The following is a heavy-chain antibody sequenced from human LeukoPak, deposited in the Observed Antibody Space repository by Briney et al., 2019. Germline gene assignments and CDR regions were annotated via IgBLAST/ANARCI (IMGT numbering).Heavy chain of an antibody. V-gene: IGHV3-23*01. CDR1: GFTFSSYA. D-gene: IGHD2-2*01. CDR3: AKVPNIVVVPAAIRFDY. CDR2: ISGSGGST. J-gene: IGHJ4*02. Sequence: GGSVRLSCAASGFTFSSYAMSWVRQAPGKGLEWVSAISGSGGSTYYADSVKGRFTISRDNSKNTLYLQMNSLRAEDTAVYYCAKVPNIVVVPAAIRFDYWGQGTLVTVSS.